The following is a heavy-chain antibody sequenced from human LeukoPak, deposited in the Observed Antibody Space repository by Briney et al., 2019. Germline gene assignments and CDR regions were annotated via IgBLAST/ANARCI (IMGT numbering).Heavy chain of an antibody. CDR2: INPNTGGT. CDR1: GYTFTDYY. J-gene: IGHJ4*02. V-gene: IGHV1-2*02. CDR3: AREESGATYYFDN. D-gene: IGHD1-26*01. Sequence: ASVKVSCRASGYTFTDYYLHWVRQAPGQGLEWMGWINPNTGGTKYAQKFQGRVTMTRDTSISTAYMELSRLSSDDTAVYYCAREESGATYYFDNWGQGTLVTVSS.